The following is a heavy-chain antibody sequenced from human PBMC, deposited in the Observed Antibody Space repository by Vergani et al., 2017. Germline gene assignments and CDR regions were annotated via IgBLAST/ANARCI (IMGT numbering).Heavy chain of an antibody. Sequence: QVQLVQSGAEVKKPGASVKVSCKASGSTFTGYYMHWVRQAPGQGLEWMGWINPNSGGTNYAQRFQGRVTMTRDTSISTAYMELSRLRSDDTAVYYCARDLAPGYSGYEQFDYWGQGTLVTVSS. J-gene: IGHJ4*02. CDR1: GSTFTGYY. D-gene: IGHD5-12*01. CDR2: INPNSGGT. CDR3: ARDLAPGYSGYEQFDY. V-gene: IGHV1-2*02.